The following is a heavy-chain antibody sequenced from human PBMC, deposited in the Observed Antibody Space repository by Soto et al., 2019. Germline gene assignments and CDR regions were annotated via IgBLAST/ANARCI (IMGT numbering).Heavy chain of an antibody. J-gene: IGHJ4*02. CDR2: FSGTSGKT. CDR3: AKGLIVATTNFDY. V-gene: IGHV3-23*01. CDR1: GFTFSNYA. D-gene: IGHD5-12*01. Sequence: GGSLRLSCAASGFTFSNYAMSWVRQAPGKGLEWVSTFSGTSGKTYYADSVKGRFTISRGNSKNMLYLQMDSLRAEDTAVYYCAKGLIVATTNFDYWGQGTLVTVSS.